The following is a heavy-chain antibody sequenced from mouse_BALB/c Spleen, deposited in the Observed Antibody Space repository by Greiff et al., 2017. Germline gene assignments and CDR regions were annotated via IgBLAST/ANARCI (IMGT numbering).Heavy chain of an antibody. J-gene: IGHJ3*01. Sequence: EVKLMESGPGLVKPSQSLSLTCSVTGYSITSGYYWNWIRQFPGNKLEWMGYISYDGSNNYNPSLKNRISITRDTSKNQFFLKLNSVTTEDTATYYCARDDGYYGWFAYWGQGTLVTVSA. CDR3: ARDDGYYGWFAY. CDR1: GYSITSGYY. V-gene: IGHV3-6*02. D-gene: IGHD2-3*01. CDR2: ISYDGSN.